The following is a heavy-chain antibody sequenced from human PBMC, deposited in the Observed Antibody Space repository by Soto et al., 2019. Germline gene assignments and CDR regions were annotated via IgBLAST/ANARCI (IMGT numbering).Heavy chain of an antibody. J-gene: IGHJ3*02. CDR2: ISAYNGNT. D-gene: IGHD3-16*02. CDR1: GYTFTSYG. Sequence: QVQLVQSGAEVKKPGASVKVSCKASGYTFTSYGIRWVRQAPGQGLEWMGWISAYNGNTNYAQKLQGRVTMTTDTSTSTAYMELRSLRSDDTAVYYFARDLINDYVWGSYRYRYDAFDIWGQGTMVTVSS. V-gene: IGHV1-18*01. CDR3: ARDLINDYVWGSYRYRYDAFDI.